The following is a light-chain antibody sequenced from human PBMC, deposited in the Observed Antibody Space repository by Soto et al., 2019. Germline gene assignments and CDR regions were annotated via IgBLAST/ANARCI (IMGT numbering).Light chain of an antibody. J-gene: IGKJ4*01. CDR1: QTISSW. Sequence: DIQMTQSPSTLSGSVGDRVTITCRASQTISSWLAWYQQKPGKAPKLLIYKASTLKSGVPSRFSGSGSGTEFTLTISSLQPEVFATYYCQQAYSFPLTFGGGTKV. V-gene: IGKV1-5*03. CDR3: QQAYSFPLT. CDR2: KAS.